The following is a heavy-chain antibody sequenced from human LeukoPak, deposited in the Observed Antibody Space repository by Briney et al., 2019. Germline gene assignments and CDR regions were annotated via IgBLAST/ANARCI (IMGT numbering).Heavy chain of an antibody. Sequence: QAGGSLRLSCAASGVTFSNYEMNWVRHAPGRGLEWVSYISSRGSTTYYGDSVKGRFTTARDNAKNSLFLQMNSLRAEDTGVYFCARDGYSGGLGGIDIWGQGTMGTVSS. V-gene: IGHV3-48*03. CDR1: GVTFSNYE. J-gene: IGHJ3*02. CDR2: ISSRGSTT. D-gene: IGHD6-19*01. CDR3: ARDGYSGGLGGIDI.